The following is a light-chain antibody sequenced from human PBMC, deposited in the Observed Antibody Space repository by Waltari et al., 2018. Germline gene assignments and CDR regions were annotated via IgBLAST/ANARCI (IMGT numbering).Light chain of an antibody. V-gene: IGLV1-40*01. CDR3: HSYDSSLSAWV. CDR1: GSNIGAGFA. J-gene: IGLJ3*02. Sequence: QSGLTQPPSVSGAPGQRVTISCTGRGSNIGAGFAVHWYQHVPGTAPKLLIYANTKRPSGVPDRFSGSKSATSASLAITGLQAEDEADYFCHSYDSSLSAWVFGGGTKVTVL. CDR2: ANT.